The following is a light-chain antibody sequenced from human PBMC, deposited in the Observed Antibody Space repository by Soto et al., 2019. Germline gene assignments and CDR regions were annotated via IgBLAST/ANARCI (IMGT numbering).Light chain of an antibody. CDR1: RNINNF. V-gene: IGKV1-39*01. J-gene: IGKJ2*01. Sequence: DIQMTQSPSSLSASVGDTVTITCRASRNINNFLNWYQQKPGRAPQLLIYVASTLQSGVPSRFSGSGSGTDFALTINSLQPEDFATYYCQQGFSTPRTFGQGTTLELK. CDR3: QQGFSTPRT. CDR2: VAS.